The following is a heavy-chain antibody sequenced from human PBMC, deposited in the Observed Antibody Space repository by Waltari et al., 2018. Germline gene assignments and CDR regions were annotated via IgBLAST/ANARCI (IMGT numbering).Heavy chain of an antibody. V-gene: IGHV1-18*01. CDR1: GYTFSNSG. D-gene: IGHD3-22*01. CDR3: ARVFDSSQYYYGSDY. CDR2: IAANKGKT. J-gene: IGHJ4*02. Sequence: QVQLVQSGTEVKKPGASVKVSCKASGYTFSNSGFTCVRQAPGQGLEWVGWIAANKGKTHSEPKLQGRVTMTTDTSTTTAYLELRSLTSDDTAVYYCARVFDSSQYYYGSDYWGQGTLVTVSS.